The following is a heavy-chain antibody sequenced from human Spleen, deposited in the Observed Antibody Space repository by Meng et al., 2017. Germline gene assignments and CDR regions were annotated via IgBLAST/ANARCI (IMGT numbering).Heavy chain of an antibody. Sequence: HVQPPESGPRLLKPSQTLSLTSTVSGGSISSGDYYWSWIRQPPGKGLEWIGYIYNSGSTYYNPSLKSRVTISVDTSKNQFSLKLRFVTAADTAVYYCAREGRSHQVGVSVYWGQGNLVTVSS. CDR3: AREGRSHQVGVSVY. CDR2: IYNSGST. CDR1: GGSISSGDYY. V-gene: IGHV4-30-4*01. J-gene: IGHJ4*02. D-gene: IGHD2-21*01.